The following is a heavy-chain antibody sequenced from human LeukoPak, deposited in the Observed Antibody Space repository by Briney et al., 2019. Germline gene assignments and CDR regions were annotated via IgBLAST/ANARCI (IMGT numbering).Heavy chain of an antibody. CDR3: AEYYYYDSSGYLPGGAFDI. V-gene: IGHV1-69*06. D-gene: IGHD3-22*01. Sequence: SVKVSCKASGGTFSSCAINWVRQAPGQGLEWMRGIIPIFGTANYAQKFQGRVTITADKSTSTAYMELSSLRSEDTAVYYCAEYYYYDSSGYLPGGAFDIWGQGTMVTVPS. CDR2: IIPIFGTA. CDR1: GGTFSSCA. J-gene: IGHJ3*02.